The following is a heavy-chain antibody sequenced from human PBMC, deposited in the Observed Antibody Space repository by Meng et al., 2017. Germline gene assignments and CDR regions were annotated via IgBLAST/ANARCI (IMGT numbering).Heavy chain of an antibody. Sequence: GESLKISCAASGFTFSNDAMTWVRQTPGKGLEWVSTITGSGSNTYYADSVKGRFTISRDNSNNTLFLQMSSLRAEDTAVYYCARGQYSMAFDYWGQGTLVTVSS. J-gene: IGHJ4*02. D-gene: IGHD6-13*01. V-gene: IGHV3-23*01. CDR3: ARGQYSMAFDY. CDR1: GFTFSNDA. CDR2: ITGSGSNT.